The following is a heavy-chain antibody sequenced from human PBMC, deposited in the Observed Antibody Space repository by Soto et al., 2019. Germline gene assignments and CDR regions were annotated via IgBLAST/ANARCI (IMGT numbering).Heavy chain of an antibody. Sequence: QVQLVQSGAEVKKPGASVKVSCKASGYTFTSYAMHWVRQAPGQRLEWMGWINAGNGNTKYSQKFQGRVTITRDTSASTAYMELSSLRSEDTAVYYCSLTPHGSYGYYYYGMDVWGLGTTVTVSS. J-gene: IGHJ6*02. V-gene: IGHV1-3*01. CDR3: SLTPHGSYGYYYYGMDV. CDR1: GYTFTSYA. CDR2: INAGNGNT. D-gene: IGHD3-16*01.